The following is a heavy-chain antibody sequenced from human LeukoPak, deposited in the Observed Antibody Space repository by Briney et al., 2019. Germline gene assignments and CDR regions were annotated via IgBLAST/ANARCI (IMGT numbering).Heavy chain of an antibody. CDR1: GYGFSSYG. CDR3: ARHMTTVVTSLDY. V-gene: IGHV1-18*01. CDR2: ISVYDGKT. D-gene: IGHD4-23*01. J-gene: IGHJ4*02. Sequence: ASVKVSCKASGYGFSSYGLSWVRHVSGQGLQWMGWISVYDGKTDYGPLQGRVTMTTDTFTGTAYMELRNLRSEDTAIYYCARHMTTVVTSLDYWGQGTMVTVSS.